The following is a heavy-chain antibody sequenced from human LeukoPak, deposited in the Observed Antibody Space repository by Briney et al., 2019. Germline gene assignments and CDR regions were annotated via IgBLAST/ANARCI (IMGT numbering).Heavy chain of an antibody. CDR1: RFPFSSYA. D-gene: IGHD5-18*01. Sequence: GGSLRLSCAASRFPFSSYAMSWVRQAPGKGLEWVSSIISSGGVTYYADSVKGRFTISRDNSKNTVYLQMDSLRAEDSAVYYCAKNAGYSYGLYYFDYWGQGTLVTVSS. J-gene: IGHJ4*02. CDR3: AKNAGYSYGLYYFDY. V-gene: IGHV3-23*01. CDR2: IISSGGVT.